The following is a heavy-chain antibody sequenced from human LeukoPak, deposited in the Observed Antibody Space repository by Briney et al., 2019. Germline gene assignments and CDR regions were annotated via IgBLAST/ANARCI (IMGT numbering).Heavy chain of an antibody. V-gene: IGHV5-51*01. Sequence: GASLKISCQGSGSIFTSYWIGWVRQLPGKGLEWMGIIYPGDSDTRYSPSFQGQVTISADKSISTAYLQWSSLKASDTAMYYCARHPVDTAMVFDVYYFDYWGQGTLVTVSS. CDR2: IYPGDSDT. CDR3: ARHPVDTAMVFDVYYFDY. CDR1: GSIFTSYW. J-gene: IGHJ4*02. D-gene: IGHD5-18*01.